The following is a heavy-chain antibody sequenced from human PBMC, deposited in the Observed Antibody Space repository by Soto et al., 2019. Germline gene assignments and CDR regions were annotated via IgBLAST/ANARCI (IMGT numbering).Heavy chain of an antibody. CDR3: VRDECQQAPGDA. V-gene: IGHV1-18*01. CDR2: ISADNDNG. Sequence: ASVKVSCKASGCTFVSHGISWVRQAPGQVFEWMGWISADNDNGNSAQKFQDRVTITIEKSTNTAYMELRNLTSDDTAPEYYVRDECQQAPGDAWGQGTLVTVSS. J-gene: IGHJ5*02. CDR1: GCTFVSHG. D-gene: IGHD2-21*01.